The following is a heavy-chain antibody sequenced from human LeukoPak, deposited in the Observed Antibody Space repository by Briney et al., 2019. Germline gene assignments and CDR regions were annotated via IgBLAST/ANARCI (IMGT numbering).Heavy chain of an antibody. J-gene: IGHJ3*02. Sequence: PSETLSLTCAVYGGSFSGYYWSWIRQPPGKGLEWIAYIYSSGHTNYNPSLKGRVTISVDTSKNQFSLKLNSVTAADTAVYYCARHPYSDGFDIWGQGTMVTISS. CDR2: IYSSGHT. CDR3: ARHPYSDGFDI. D-gene: IGHD1-1*01. V-gene: IGHV4-59*08. CDR1: GGSFSGYY.